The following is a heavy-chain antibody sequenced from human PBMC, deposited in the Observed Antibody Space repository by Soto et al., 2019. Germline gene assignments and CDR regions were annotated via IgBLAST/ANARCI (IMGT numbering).Heavy chain of an antibody. D-gene: IGHD6-13*01. Sequence: SETLSLTCTVSGGSISSGGYYWSWIRQHPGKGLEWIGYIYYSGSTYYNPSLKGRVTISVDTSKNQFSLKLSSVTAADTAVYYCARAAAAGVTIDYWGQGTLVTVSS. CDR1: GGSISSGGYY. J-gene: IGHJ4*02. CDR3: ARAAAAGVTIDY. CDR2: IYYSGST. V-gene: IGHV4-31*03.